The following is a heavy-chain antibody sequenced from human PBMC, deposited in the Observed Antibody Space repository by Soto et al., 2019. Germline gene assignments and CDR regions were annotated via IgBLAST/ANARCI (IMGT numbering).Heavy chain of an antibody. V-gene: IGHV1-8*01. J-gene: IGHJ3*01. CDR2: MNPSGSNT. CDR3: ARYPTKVPVAFDV. Sequence: QVQLVQSGAEVKKPGASVQVSCKASGLAFPIDDIIWVRQTIGQGLEFMGWMNPSGSNTGYAQKFQGRATFTWNTPTSTAYMDLSGLRSEDTAVYYCARYPTKVPVAFDVWGQGTMVTVSS. CDR1: GLAFPIDD.